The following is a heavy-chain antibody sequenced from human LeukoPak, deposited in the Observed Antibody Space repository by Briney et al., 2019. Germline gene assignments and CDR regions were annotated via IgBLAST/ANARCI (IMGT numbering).Heavy chain of an antibody. D-gene: IGHD2-2*01. J-gene: IGHJ4*02. CDR1: GFSFSSYA. Sequence: GGSLRLSCAASGFSFSSYAMSWVRQAPGKGLEWVSAISGSGGSTYYADSVKGRFTISRDNSKNTLYLQMNSLRAEDTAVYYCAKTIVVVPAANLSWGQGTPVTVPS. V-gene: IGHV3-23*01. CDR3: AKTIVVVPAANLS. CDR2: ISGSGGST.